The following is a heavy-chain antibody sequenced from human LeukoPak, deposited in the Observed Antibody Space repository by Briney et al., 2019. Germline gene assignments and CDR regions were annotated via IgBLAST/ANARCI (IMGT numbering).Heavy chain of an antibody. CDR3: ARLVIRTGVDYFDY. D-gene: IGHD7-27*01. CDR2: IYPGDSDT. CDR1: GYSFPNYW. Sequence: AGESLKISCTCSGYSFPNYWIGWVRQMPGKGLEWMGIIYPGDSDTKYSPSFQGRVTISADKSISTAYLQWSSLKASDTAMYYCARLVIRTGVDYFDYWGQGTLVTVSS. J-gene: IGHJ4*02. V-gene: IGHV5-51*01.